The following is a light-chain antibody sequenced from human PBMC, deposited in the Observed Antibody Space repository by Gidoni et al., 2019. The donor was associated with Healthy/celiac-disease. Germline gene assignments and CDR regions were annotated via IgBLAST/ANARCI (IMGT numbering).Light chain of an antibody. CDR2: GAS. CDR1: QSVSSSY. CDR3: QQYGSSPGLT. J-gene: IGKJ4*01. Sequence: DIVLTQSPGTLSLSPGERATLSCRASQSVSSSYLAWYQQKPGQAPRLLSYGASSRATGIPDRFSGSGSGTDFTLTISRLEPEDFAVYYCQQYGSSPGLTFGGGTKVEIK. V-gene: IGKV3-20*01.